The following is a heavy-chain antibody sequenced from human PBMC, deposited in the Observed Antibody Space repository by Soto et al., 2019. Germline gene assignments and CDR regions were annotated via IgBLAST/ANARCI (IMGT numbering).Heavy chain of an antibody. CDR3: ARATGRSGKNWFDP. J-gene: IGHJ5*02. Sequence: PSETLSLTCAVSGGSISSGGYSWSWIRQPPGKGLEWIGYIYHSGSTYYNPSLKSRVTISVDSSKNQFSLKLSSVTAADTAVYYCARATGRSGKNWFDPWGQGTLVTVSS. CDR2: IYHSGST. D-gene: IGHD3-10*01. CDR1: GGSISSGGYS. V-gene: IGHV4-30-2*01.